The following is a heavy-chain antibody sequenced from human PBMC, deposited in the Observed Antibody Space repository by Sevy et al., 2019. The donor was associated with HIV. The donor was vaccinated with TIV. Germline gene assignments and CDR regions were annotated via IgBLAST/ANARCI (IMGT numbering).Heavy chain of an antibody. D-gene: IGHD6-13*01. CDR3: ARTEPGIAAYGMDV. J-gene: IGHJ6*02. CDR2: MNPNSGNT. Sequence: ASVKVSCKASGYTFTSYDINWVRQATGQGLEWMGWMNPNSGNTGYAQKFQGRVTMTRNTSISTAYMELSSLRSEDKAVYYCARTEPGIAAYGMDVWGQGTTVTVSS. CDR1: GYTFTSYD. V-gene: IGHV1-8*01.